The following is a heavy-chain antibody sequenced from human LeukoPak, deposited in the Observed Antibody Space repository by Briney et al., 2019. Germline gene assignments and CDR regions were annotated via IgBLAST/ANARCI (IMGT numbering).Heavy chain of an antibody. Sequence: PGGSLRLSCAASGFTFSSYTMNWVRQALGQGLEWVSTISDPHSGSETHYADSVKGRFTISRDDSRNTLYLQMDSLRAEDTAVYYCARDFLGIAVAGRDVIWGQGTMVTVSS. D-gene: IGHD6-19*01. CDR2: ISDPHSGSET. CDR3: ARDFLGIAVAGRDVI. J-gene: IGHJ3*02. V-gene: IGHV3-23*01. CDR1: GFTFSSYT.